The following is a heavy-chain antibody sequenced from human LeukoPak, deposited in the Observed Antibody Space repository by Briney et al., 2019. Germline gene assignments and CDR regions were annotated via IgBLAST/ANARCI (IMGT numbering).Heavy chain of an antibody. J-gene: IGHJ4*02. Sequence: GESLKISCKASGYSFPNYYIGWVRQMPGKCLEWMGSIYVDDSDVKYSPTFQGQVTISVDKSISTAYLQLSGLKASHTAIYYCARGDDYSNFVYYFDIWGQGTLLTVAS. CDR1: GYSFPNYY. CDR2: IYVDDSDV. CDR3: ARGDDYSNFVYYFDI. D-gene: IGHD4-11*01. V-gene: IGHV5-51*01.